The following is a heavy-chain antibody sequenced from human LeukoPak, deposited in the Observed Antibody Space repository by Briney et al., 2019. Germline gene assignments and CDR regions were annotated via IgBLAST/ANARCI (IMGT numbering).Heavy chain of an antibody. CDR1: GGSISSGSYY. D-gene: IGHD3-22*01. CDR3: ASSPSPYYYDSSGYYYYFDY. CDR2: IYTSGST. J-gene: IGHJ4*02. Sequence: SETLSLTCTVSGGSISSGSYYWSWIRQPAGKGLEWIGRIYTSGSTNYNPSLKSRVTISVDTSKNQISLKLSSVTAADTAVYYCASSPSPYYYDSSGYYYYFDYWGQGTLVTVSS. V-gene: IGHV4-61*02.